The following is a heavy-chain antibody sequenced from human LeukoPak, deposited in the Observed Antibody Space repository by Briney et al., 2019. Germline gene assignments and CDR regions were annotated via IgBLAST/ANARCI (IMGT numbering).Heavy chain of an antibody. CDR2: ISSSSSYI. CDR3: ARGGDYWEAAFDI. D-gene: IGHD2-21*02. Sequence: GGSLRLSCAASGFTFSSYSMNWVRQAPGKGLEWVSSISSSSSYIYYADSVKGRFTISRDNAKNSLYLQMNSLRAEDTAVYYCARGGDYWEAAFDIWGQGIMVTVSS. J-gene: IGHJ3*02. V-gene: IGHV3-21*01. CDR1: GFTFSSYS.